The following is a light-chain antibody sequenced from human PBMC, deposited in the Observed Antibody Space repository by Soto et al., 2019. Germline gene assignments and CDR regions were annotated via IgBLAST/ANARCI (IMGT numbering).Light chain of an antibody. Sequence: QSVLTQPPSVSGAPGQRATISCTGSSSNIGAGYDVHWYQQLPGTAPKLLIYGNRNRPSGVPDRFSGSKSGTSASLAISGLQAEDEADYYCCSYAGNFAYVFGTGTKVTVL. CDR1: SSNIGAGYD. J-gene: IGLJ1*01. CDR2: GNR. V-gene: IGLV1-40*01. CDR3: CSYAGNFAYV.